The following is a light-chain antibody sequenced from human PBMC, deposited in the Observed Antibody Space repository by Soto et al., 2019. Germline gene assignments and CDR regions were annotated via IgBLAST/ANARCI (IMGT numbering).Light chain of an antibody. CDR1: QSVSSN. J-gene: IGKJ1*01. CDR3: QQYNNWPRT. Sequence: EIVMTQSPATLSVSPGERATLSCRASQSVSSNLAWYQQKPVQAPRLLIYGASTRATGIPARFSGSGSGTEFTLTISSLQSEEFAVYYCQQYNNWPRTFGQGTKVEIK. CDR2: GAS. V-gene: IGKV3-15*01.